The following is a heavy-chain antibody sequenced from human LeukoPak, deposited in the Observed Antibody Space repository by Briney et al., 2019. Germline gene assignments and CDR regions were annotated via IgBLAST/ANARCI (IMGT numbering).Heavy chain of an antibody. V-gene: IGHV3-30*04. CDR2: ISYDGSNK. CDR1: GFTFSSYA. D-gene: IGHD6-19*01. Sequence: QTGGSLRLSCAASGFTFSSYAMHWVCQAPGKGLEWVAVISYDGSNKYYADSVKGRFTISRDNSKNTLYLQMNSLRAEDTAVYYCARGGSSGWYRRDIWFDPWGQGTLVTVSS. J-gene: IGHJ5*02. CDR3: ARGGSSGWYRRDIWFDP.